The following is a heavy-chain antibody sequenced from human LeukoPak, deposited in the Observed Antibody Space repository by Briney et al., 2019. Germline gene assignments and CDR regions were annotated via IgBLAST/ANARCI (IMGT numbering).Heavy chain of an antibody. D-gene: IGHD5-18*01. CDR3: AREGTAMVSFDY. CDR1: GFTFSSYE. J-gene: IGHJ4*02. Sequence: GGSLRLSCAASGFTFSSYEMNWVRQAPGKGLEWVSYISSGGNTIYYADSVKGRFTISRDNAKNSLYLQMNSLRAEDTAVYYCAREGTAMVSFDYWGQGTLVTVYS. CDR2: ISSGGNTI. V-gene: IGHV3-48*03.